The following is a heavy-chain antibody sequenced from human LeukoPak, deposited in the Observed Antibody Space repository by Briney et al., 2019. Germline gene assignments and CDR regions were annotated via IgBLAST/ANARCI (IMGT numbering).Heavy chain of an antibody. Sequence: PGGALRLSFAASGFTFIIHEMNGVPEPPGKGREGVSYISSIGSTIYYADSVKGRFTISRDNAKTSLYLQMNSLRAEDTAVCYCARGLELPFDYWGQGTLVTVSS. CDR1: GFTFIIHE. CDR2: ISSIGSTI. D-gene: IGHD1-26*01. J-gene: IGHJ4*02. CDR3: ARGLELPFDY. V-gene: IGHV3-48*03.